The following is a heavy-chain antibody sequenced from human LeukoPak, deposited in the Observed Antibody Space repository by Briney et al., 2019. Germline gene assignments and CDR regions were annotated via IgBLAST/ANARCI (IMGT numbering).Heavy chain of an antibody. Sequence: SETLSLTCTLSGGSISISSYYWGRLRQPAGKGLQWIGSFYYSGSTSYSPSLKSRVTISVDTSKNQFSLKLSSVTAADTAVYYCARGTSSSWYRWFDYWGQGTLVTVSS. CDR1: GGSISISSYY. CDR2: FYYSGST. CDR3: ARGTSSSWYRWFDY. D-gene: IGHD6-13*01. V-gene: IGHV4-39*01. J-gene: IGHJ4*02.